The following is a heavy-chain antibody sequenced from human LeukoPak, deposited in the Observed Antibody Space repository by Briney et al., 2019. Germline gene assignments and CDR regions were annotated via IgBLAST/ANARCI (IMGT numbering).Heavy chain of an antibody. D-gene: IGHD6-13*01. J-gene: IGHJ4*02. Sequence: GRSLRLSCAASGFTFSSYAMSWVRQAPGKGLEWVSSISGSGGDTYYADSVKGRFTISRDNSKNTLYLQMNSLRAEDTAVHYCAKGTRTTPGTSFDYWGQGSLVSVAS. CDR1: GFTFSSYA. V-gene: IGHV3-23*01. CDR2: ISGSGGDT. CDR3: AKGTRTTPGTSFDY.